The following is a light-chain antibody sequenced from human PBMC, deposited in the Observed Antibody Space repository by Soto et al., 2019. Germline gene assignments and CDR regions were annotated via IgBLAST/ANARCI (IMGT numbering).Light chain of an antibody. CDR3: QNLVTYPIT. CDR1: QGLNNY. V-gene: IGKV1-9*01. J-gene: IGKJ5*01. CDR2: AVS. Sequence: DIQLPQSPSFLSASLGDRVTITCRASQGLNNYVSWYQQKPGKAPNLLIYAVSTLQSGVPSRFSGSGSGTEFTLTISSLQPEDFATYYCQNLVTYPITCGQGRRLEIK.